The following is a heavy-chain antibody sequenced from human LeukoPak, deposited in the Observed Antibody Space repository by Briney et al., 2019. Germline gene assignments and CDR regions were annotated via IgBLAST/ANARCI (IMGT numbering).Heavy chain of an antibody. V-gene: IGHV1-2*02. CDR2: INPNSGRT. J-gene: IGHJ4*02. Sequence: GASVKVSCMTSGYTFNDYYLHWVRHAPGPGLEWMGWINPNSGRTNYPPKFQGRVTLTTDTSISTAYMELSSLISGDTALYYCARDSSDVLTGYYHFWGQGTLVTVSS. CDR1: GYTFNDYY. D-gene: IGHD3-9*01. CDR3: ARDSSDVLTGYYHF.